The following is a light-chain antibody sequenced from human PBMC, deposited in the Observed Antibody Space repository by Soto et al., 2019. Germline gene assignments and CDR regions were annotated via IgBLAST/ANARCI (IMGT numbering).Light chain of an antibody. V-gene: IGKV3-20*01. Sequence: EIVLTQSPGTLSVSPGERATLSCRASQTISSNNLAWYQQKPGQSPSLLVYGTSSRATGIPDRFSGSGSGTEFTLTISRLEREDSAIYYCQQYGSWTFGQGTKVEI. CDR3: QQYGSWT. CDR1: QTISSNN. J-gene: IGKJ1*01. CDR2: GTS.